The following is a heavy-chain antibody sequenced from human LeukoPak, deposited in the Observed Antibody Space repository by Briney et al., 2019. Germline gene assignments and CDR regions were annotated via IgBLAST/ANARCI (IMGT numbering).Heavy chain of an antibody. J-gene: IGHJ4*02. CDR2: IKNKANSYGT. V-gene: IGHV3-72*01. D-gene: IGHD1-26*01. Sequence: GGSLRLSCAASGFSFSDHYMDWVRLAPGKGLEWVGRIKNKANSYGTDYAASVKGRFTLSRDDSKGSLYLQMNSLRSEDTALYYCTRVRLGAATRYFDYWGQGTLVTVSS. CDR1: GFSFSDHY. CDR3: TRVRLGAATRYFDY.